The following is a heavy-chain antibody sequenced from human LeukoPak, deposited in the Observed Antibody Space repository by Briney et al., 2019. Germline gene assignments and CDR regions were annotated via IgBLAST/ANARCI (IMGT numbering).Heavy chain of an antibody. D-gene: IGHD2-2*01. CDR1: GGSISPYY. Sequence: SETLSLTCTVSGGSISPYYWSWIRQPAGKGLEWIGRIYTSGSTNYNPSLKSRVTISVDKSKNQFSLKLSSVTAADTAVYYCARDPVYCSSTSCYDYYYYYMDVWGKGTTVTVSS. CDR3: ARDPVYCSSTSCYDYYYYYMDV. J-gene: IGHJ6*03. CDR2: IYTSGST. V-gene: IGHV4-4*07.